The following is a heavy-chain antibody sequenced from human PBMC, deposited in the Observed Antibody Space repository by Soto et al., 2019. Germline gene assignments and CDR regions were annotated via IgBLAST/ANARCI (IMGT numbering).Heavy chain of an antibody. CDR3: AKGPHPPYFLDCSLGGGVDY. D-gene: IGHD2-15*01. Sequence: QVQLQESGPGLVKPSQTLSLTCTVSGGSISSGDHYWSWIRQPPGKGLEWIGYIYYSGSTYYNPSPKEPVTISVNTSKDQFSLEADLLTAPEPAVFFCAKGPHPPYFLDCSLGGGVDYWGQGTLVTVSS. J-gene: IGHJ4*02. V-gene: IGHV4-30-4*01. CDR1: GGSISSGDHY. CDR2: IYYSGST.